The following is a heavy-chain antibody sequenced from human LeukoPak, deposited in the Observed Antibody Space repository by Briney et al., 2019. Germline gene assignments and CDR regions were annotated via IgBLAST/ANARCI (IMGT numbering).Heavy chain of an antibody. CDR1: GFTFSNSR. CDR3: ARNAPLDY. D-gene: IGHD2-2*01. J-gene: IGHJ4*02. Sequence: QPGGSLRLSCAASGFTFSNSRMSWVHQAPGKGLEWLAFIKLDGSEKYYVDSVKGRFTVSRDNAKESLYLQMNILRVEDTAVYYCARNAPLDYWGQGTLVTVSS. CDR2: IKLDGSEK. V-gene: IGHV3-7*01.